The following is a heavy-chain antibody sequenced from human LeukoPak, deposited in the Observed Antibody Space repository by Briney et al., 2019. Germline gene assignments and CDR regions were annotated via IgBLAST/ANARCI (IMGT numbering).Heavy chain of an antibody. J-gene: IGHJ5*02. CDR3: ARDRGPTIFGVVIHNWFDP. Sequence: SGTLSLTCAVSGGSISSSNWWSWVRQPPGKGLEWIGEIYHSGSTNYNPSLKSRVTISVDKSKNQFSLKLSSVTAADTAVYYCARDRGPTIFGVVIHNWFDPWGQGTLVTVSS. V-gene: IGHV4-4*02. CDR1: GGSISSSNW. CDR2: IYHSGST. D-gene: IGHD3-3*01.